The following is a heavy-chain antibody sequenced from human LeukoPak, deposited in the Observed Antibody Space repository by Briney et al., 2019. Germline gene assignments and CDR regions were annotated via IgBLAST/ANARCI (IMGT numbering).Heavy chain of an antibody. V-gene: IGHV3-21*06. Sequence: GGSLRLSCAASGFTFSDYVMSWVRQAPGKGLEWVASIGPTGFDRYHADSIKGRFTISRDNANNFLYLQMDSLRAEDTAVYYCATETNGRHYDYWGQGTLLTVSS. CDR2: IGPTGFDR. CDR3: ATETNGRHYDY. D-gene: IGHD1-14*01. J-gene: IGHJ4*02. CDR1: GFTFSDYV.